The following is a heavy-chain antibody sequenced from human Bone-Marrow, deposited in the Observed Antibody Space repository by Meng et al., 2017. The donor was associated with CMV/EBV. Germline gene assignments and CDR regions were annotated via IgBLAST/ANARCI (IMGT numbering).Heavy chain of an antibody. CDR2: IYWNDDK. J-gene: IGHJ4*02. D-gene: IGHD1-7*01. CDR3: AHRLAGTTPFDY. Sequence: SGPTLVKPTQTLTLTCSFSGFSLSTSGVGVGWIRQPPGKALEWLALIYWNDDKRYSPSLKSRLTITKDTSKNQVVLIMTNMDPVDTATYYCAHRLAGTTPFDYWGQGTLVTVSS. V-gene: IGHV2-5*01. CDR1: GFSLSTSGVG.